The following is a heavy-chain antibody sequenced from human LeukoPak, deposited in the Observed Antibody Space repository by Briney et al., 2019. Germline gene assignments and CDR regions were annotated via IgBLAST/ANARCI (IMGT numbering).Heavy chain of an antibody. CDR2: ISSSGSTI. Sequence: GGSLRLSCAASGFTFSSYEMNWVRQAPGKGLEWVSYISSSGSTIYYADSVEGRFTISRDNAKNSLYLQMNSLRAEDTAVYYCARDGSLYDSSGYFPFDYWGQGTLVTVSS. V-gene: IGHV3-48*03. CDR3: ARDGSLYDSSGYFPFDY. CDR1: GFTFSSYE. D-gene: IGHD3-22*01. J-gene: IGHJ4*02.